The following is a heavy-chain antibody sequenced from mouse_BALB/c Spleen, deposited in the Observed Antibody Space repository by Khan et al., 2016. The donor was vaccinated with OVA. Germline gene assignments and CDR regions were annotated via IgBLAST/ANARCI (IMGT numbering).Heavy chain of an antibody. CDR2: ISYSGST. Sequence: EVQLQESGPGLVKPSQSLSLTCTVTGYSITSGYGWNWLRQFPGNTLEWMGYISYSGSTNYNPSLKSRISITRDTSKNQFFLQLNSVTTEDTATYYCARTARIKYWGQGTTLTVSS. V-gene: IGHV3-2*02. CDR3: ARTARIKY. CDR1: GYSITSGYG. D-gene: IGHD1-2*01. J-gene: IGHJ2*01.